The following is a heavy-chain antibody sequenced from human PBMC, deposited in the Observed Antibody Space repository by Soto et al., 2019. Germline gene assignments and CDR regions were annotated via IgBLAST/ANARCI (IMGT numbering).Heavy chain of an antibody. CDR2: IKAYSGNT. J-gene: IGHJ4*02. D-gene: IGHD4-17*01. V-gene: IGHV1-18*01. Sequence: QLQLVQSGPEAKKPGASVKVSCKASGYTFATSTISWLRQAPGQGPEWMGWIKAYSGNTNYAQKLQGRLPMTTDTSTSTAYMGLRSLTTDDTAIYYCAIADYGDDDYWGQGTLVTVSS. CDR3: AIADYGDDDY. CDR1: GYTFATST.